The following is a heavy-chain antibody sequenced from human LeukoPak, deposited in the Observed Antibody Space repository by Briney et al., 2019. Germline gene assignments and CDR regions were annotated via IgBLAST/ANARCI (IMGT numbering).Heavy chain of an antibody. D-gene: IGHD3-10*01. CDR1: GFTFSSYA. V-gene: IGHV3-23*01. Sequence: GGSLRLSCAASGFTFSSYAMSWVRQAPGKGLEWVSGISGSGGSTYYADSVKGRFNLSRDNSKNTLYLQMNSLRAEDTAVYYCARFAGFGEIDYYYYMDVWGKGTTVTVSS. J-gene: IGHJ6*03. CDR2: ISGSGGST. CDR3: ARFAGFGEIDYYYYMDV.